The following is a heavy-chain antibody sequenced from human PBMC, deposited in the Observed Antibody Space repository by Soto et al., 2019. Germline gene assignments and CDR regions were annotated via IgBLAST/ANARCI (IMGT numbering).Heavy chain of an antibody. J-gene: IGHJ3*02. Sequence: GGSLRLSCAASGFTFSDHYMSWIRQAPGKGLEWVSYVSSSGVTIYYSDSLKGRFTISRDNAKNSLSLQMSSLRVEDTAVYYCARGFIAASETFDIWGQGTMVTVSS. CDR1: GFTFSDHY. CDR2: VSSSGVTI. V-gene: IGHV3-11*01. D-gene: IGHD6-6*01. CDR3: ARGFIAASETFDI.